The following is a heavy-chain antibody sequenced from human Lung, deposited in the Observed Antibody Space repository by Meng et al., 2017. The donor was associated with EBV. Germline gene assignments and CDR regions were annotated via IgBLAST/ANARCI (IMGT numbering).Heavy chain of an antibody. D-gene: IGHD6-13*01. Sequence: QVQLQAAGPGLGEPSETLSLTCPVSGGSISSPPSSPPYSWGWIRQPPGKGLEWIGSLFYTGNTYYNPSLKSRVTISVDTSKNQFSLKLSSATAADTAVYYCARGGWSSSWGNWGQGTLVTVSS. J-gene: IGHJ4*02. CDR3: ARGGWSSSWGN. V-gene: IGHV4-39*07. CDR2: LFYTGNT. CDR1: GGSISSPPSSPPYS.